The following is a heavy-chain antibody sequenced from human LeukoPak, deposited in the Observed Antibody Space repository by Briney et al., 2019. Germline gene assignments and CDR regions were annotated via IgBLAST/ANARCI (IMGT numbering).Heavy chain of an antibody. V-gene: IGHV3-23*01. CDR1: GLTFSSYA. CDR3: AREMFWSGYFSNLHFDY. CDR2: ISGNGAST. J-gene: IGHJ4*02. D-gene: IGHD3-3*01. Sequence: GGSLRLSCAASGLTFSSYAMSWVRQGPGRGLEWVSAISGNGASTYYADSVKGRLTISRDNSKNTLYLQMNSLRAEDTAVYYCAREMFWSGYFSNLHFDYWGQGALVTVSS.